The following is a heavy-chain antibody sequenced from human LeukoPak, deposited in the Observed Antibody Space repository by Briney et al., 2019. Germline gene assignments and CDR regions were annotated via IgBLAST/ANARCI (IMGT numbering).Heavy chain of an antibody. Sequence: ASVKVSCKASGYTFTSYDINWVRQATGHGLEWMGWMNPNSSNTGYAQKFQGRVTMTRNTSISTAYMELSSLRSEDTAVYYCARGVYTVTYYYYYYMDVWGKGTTVTVSS. CDR3: ARGVYTVTYYYYYYMDV. D-gene: IGHD3-16*01. CDR1: GYTFTSYD. V-gene: IGHV1-8*01. CDR2: MNPNSSNT. J-gene: IGHJ6*03.